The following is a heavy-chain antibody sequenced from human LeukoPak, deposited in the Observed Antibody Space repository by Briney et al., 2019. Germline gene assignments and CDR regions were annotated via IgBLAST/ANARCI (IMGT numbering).Heavy chain of an antibody. J-gene: IGHJ4*02. CDR3: ARSSSEVGRFDY. CDR2: ISTSGST. Sequence: GASVKVSCKASGYTFTSYYMHWVRQAPGQGLEWMGIISTSGSTSYAQKFQGRLIMTRDTSTTTVYMELSSLRSEDTALYYCARSSSEVGRFDYWGQGTLVTVSS. V-gene: IGHV1-46*01. CDR1: GYTFTSYY. D-gene: IGHD1-26*01.